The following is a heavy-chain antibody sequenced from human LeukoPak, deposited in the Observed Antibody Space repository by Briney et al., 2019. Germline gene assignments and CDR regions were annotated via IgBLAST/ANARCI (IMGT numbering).Heavy chain of an antibody. V-gene: IGHV3-30*02. J-gene: IGHJ4*02. CDR2: IRYDGSDK. CDR3: AKDVVGGGSCYFDY. CDR1: GFTFSSYG. Sequence: GGSLRLSCAASGFTFSSYGMHWVRQAPGKGLEWVAFIRYDGSDKYYADSVKGRFTISRDNSKNTLYLQMNSLRAEDTAVYCCAKDVVGGGSCYFDYWGQGTLVTVSS. D-gene: IGHD2-15*01.